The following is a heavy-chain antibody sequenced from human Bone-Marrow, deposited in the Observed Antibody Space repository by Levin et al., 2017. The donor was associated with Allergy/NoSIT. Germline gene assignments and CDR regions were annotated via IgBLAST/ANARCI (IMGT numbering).Heavy chain of an antibody. CDR3: ARGGYSYGNSCFDY. V-gene: IGHV3-48*03. J-gene: IGHJ4*02. D-gene: IGHD5-18*01. CDR2: ISGSGSTI. Sequence: GESLKISCAASGFTLSSYEMNWVRQAPGKGLEWVSYISGSGSTIYYADSVKGRFTISRDNAKNSLYLQMNSLRAEDTAVYYCARGGYSYGNSCFDYWGQGTLVTVSS. CDR1: GFTLSSYE.